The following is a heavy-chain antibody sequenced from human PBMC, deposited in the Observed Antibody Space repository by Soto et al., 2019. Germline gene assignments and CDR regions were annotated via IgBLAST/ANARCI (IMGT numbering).Heavy chain of an antibody. CDR2: INHSGST. D-gene: IGHD2-15*01. CDR1: GGSFSGYY. CDR3: ARCQSNGRVVVVVAASATSFFDY. J-gene: IGHJ4*02. Sequence: SETLSLTCAVYGGSFSGYYWSWIRQPPGKGLEWIGEINHSGSTNYNPSLKSRVNISEDTSKNQFSLKLSSVTAADTAVYYCARCQSNGRVVVVVAASATSFFDYWGQGTLVTVSA. V-gene: IGHV4-34*01.